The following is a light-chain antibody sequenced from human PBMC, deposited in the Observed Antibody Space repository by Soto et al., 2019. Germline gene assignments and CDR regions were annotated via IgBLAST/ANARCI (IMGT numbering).Light chain of an antibody. Sequence: QSALTQPASVSGSPGQSITISCTGTSSDVGGYNYVSWYQQHPGKAPKLMIYEVSNRPSRVSNRFSGSKSGNTASLTISGLQAEDEADYYCSSYTRSSTXYVFGTGT. J-gene: IGLJ1*01. V-gene: IGLV2-14*01. CDR1: SSDVGGYNY. CDR2: EVS. CDR3: SSYTRSSTXYV.